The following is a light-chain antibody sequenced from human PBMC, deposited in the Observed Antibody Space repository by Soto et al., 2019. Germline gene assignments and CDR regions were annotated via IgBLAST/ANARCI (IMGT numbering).Light chain of an antibody. CDR3: QQYNNWPTIT. J-gene: IGKJ5*01. Sequence: EIVMTQSPATLSVSPGERATLSCRASQSVSSNLAWYQQKPCQAPRLIIYGASTRATGIPARFSGSGSGTEFTLTISSLQSEDFAVYYCQQYNNWPTITFGQGTRVDIK. CDR2: GAS. CDR1: QSVSSN. V-gene: IGKV3-15*01.